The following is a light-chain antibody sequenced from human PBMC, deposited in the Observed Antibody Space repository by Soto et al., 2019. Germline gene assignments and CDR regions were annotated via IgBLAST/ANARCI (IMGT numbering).Light chain of an antibody. CDR1: QSISSW. CDR2: KAS. CDR3: QHYNSYPWT. V-gene: IGKV1-5*03. J-gene: IGKJ1*01. Sequence: DIQMTQSPSILSASVRDRVTITCRGSQSISSWLALYTQKPRKAPNLLIYKASHLESGVPSRFSGSGSGTEFTLTISSLQPGDFATYYCQHYNSYPWTFGQGTKVDIK.